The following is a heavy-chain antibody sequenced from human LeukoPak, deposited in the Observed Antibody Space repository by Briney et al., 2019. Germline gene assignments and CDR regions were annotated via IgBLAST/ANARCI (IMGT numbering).Heavy chain of an antibody. V-gene: IGHV3-30*18. J-gene: IGHJ2*01. CDR2: ISYDGSNK. CDR1: GFTFSSYC. Sequence: GGSLRLSCAASGFTFSSYCMHWVRQAPGKGLEWVAVISYDGSNKYYADSVKGRFTMSRDNSKNTLYLQMNSLRAEDTAVYYCAKDRRDGYNSNWYFDLWGRGTLVTVSS. D-gene: IGHD5-24*01. CDR3: AKDRRDGYNSNWYFDL.